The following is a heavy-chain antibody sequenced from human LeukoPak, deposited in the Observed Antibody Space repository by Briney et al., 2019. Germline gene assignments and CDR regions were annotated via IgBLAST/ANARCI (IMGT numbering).Heavy chain of an antibody. CDR1: GFTFSSYW. V-gene: IGHV3-74*01. CDR2: INSDGSST. J-gene: IGHJ4*02. D-gene: IGHD3-22*01. CDR3: ERDLVYYDSSAPGY. Sequence: GGSLRLSCAPSGFTFSSYWMSCVRQAPGKGLVWVSRINSDGSSTSYADSVKGRFTISRDNAKNTLYLQMNSLRAEDTAVYYCERDLVYYDSSAPGYWGQGTLVTVSS.